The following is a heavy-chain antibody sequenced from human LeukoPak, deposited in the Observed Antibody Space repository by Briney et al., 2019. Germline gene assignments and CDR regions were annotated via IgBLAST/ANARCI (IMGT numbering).Heavy chain of an antibody. CDR2: ISGSGGST. CDR3: ARDNYYDFWSGYYENWFDP. J-gene: IGHJ5*02. Sequence: GGSLRLSCAASGFTFSSYAMSWVRQAPGKGLEWVSAISGSGGSTYYADSVKGRFTISRDNSKNTLYLQMNSLRAEDTAVYYCARDNYYDFWSGYYENWFDPWGQGTLVTVSS. V-gene: IGHV3-23*01. CDR1: GFTFSSYA. D-gene: IGHD3-3*01.